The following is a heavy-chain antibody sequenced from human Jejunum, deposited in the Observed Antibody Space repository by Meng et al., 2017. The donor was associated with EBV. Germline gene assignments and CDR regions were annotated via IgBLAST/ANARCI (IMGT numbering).Heavy chain of an antibody. CDR3: AGNGYYALEY. CDR2: IYHGGGT. V-gene: IGHV4-4*02. J-gene: IGHJ4*02. Sequence: QVQLQGQGPRLEKPSGTLSLPCVVSGGSISDNDWWSWVRQPPGKGLEWLGEIYHGGGTNYNPSLESRVTISVDKSKNQFSLKLNSVTVADTAVYYCAGNGYYALEYWGPGILVTVSS. D-gene: IGHD3-22*01. CDR1: GGSISDNDW.